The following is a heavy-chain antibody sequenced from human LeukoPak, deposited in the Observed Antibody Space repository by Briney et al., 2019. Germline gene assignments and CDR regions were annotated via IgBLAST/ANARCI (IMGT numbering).Heavy chain of an antibody. CDR3: ANYYYDSSGYYYGYFQH. D-gene: IGHD3-22*01. J-gene: IGHJ1*01. CDR2: IYPGDSDT. V-gene: IGHV5-51*01. CDR1: GYSFTNYW. Sequence: GESLKISCKGSGYSFTNYWIGWVRQMPGRGLEWMGIIYPGDSDTRYSPSFQGQVTISADKSISTAYLQWSSLKASDTAMYYCANYYYDSSGYYYGYFQHWGQGTLVTVSS.